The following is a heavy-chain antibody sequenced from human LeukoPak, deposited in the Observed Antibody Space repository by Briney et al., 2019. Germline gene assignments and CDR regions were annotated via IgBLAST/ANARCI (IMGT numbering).Heavy chain of an antibody. V-gene: IGHV3-48*03. CDR2: ISSSDSTT. CDR3: ARVLYDSSGYYLNYFDY. Sequence: GGSLRLSCAASGFTFSSYEMNWVRQAPGKGLEWVSYISSSDSTTYYADSVKGRFTNSRDNAMNSLYLQMNSLRVEDTAAYYCARVLYDSSGYYLNYFDYWGQGTLVTVSS. D-gene: IGHD3-22*01. J-gene: IGHJ4*02. CDR1: GFTFSSYE.